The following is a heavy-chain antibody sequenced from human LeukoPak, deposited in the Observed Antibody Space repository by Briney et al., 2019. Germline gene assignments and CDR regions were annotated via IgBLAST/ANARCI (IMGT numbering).Heavy chain of an antibody. V-gene: IGHV3-64D*06. CDR1: GFTFSSYA. CDR3: VRRSPRDCSTTSCYSSSWYFDY. J-gene: IGHJ4*02. CDR2: ISINGGST. Sequence: PGGSLRLSCSASGFTFSSYAMHWVRQTPGKGLEYVSAISINGGSTYYTDSVKGRFTISRDNAKNTLYLQMSSPRAEDTAVYYCVRRSPRDCSTTSCYSSSWYFDYWGQGTLVTVSS. D-gene: IGHD2-2*02.